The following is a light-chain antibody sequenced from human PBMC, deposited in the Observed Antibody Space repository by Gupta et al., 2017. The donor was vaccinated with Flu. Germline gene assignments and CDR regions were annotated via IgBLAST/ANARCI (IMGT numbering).Light chain of an antibody. Sequence: SYVLTPPPSASLAPAQSARITCGGHNIGRETVHWYQQKPGQAPVLVVCDDRDRPSGIPDRFSGSNSGNTATLTISRVEAGDEADYYCQVWDTNNDHWVFGGGTMLTVL. J-gene: IGLJ3*02. V-gene: IGLV3-21*02. CDR1: NIGRET. CDR2: DDR. CDR3: QVWDTNNDHWV.